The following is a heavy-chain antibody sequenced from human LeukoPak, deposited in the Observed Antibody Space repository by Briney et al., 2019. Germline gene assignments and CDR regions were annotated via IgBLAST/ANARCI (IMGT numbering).Heavy chain of an antibody. CDR2: INHSGST. V-gene: IGHV4-34*01. CDR1: GGSFSGYY. Sequence: KPSETLSLTCAVYGGSFSGYYWRWSWIRQPPGKGLEWIGEINHSGSTNYNPSLESRVTISVDTSKNQFSLRLTSVTAADTAVYYCARLSTVTTGFGIDYWGQGTLVTVSS. J-gene: IGHJ4*02. CDR3: ARLSTVTTGFGIDY. D-gene: IGHD4-11*01.